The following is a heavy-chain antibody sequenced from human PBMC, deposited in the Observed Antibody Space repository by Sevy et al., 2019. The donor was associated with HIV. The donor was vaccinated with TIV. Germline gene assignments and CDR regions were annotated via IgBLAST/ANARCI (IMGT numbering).Heavy chain of an antibody. CDR3: ARAGTLSSGYTYGSIDF. CDR1: GYTFTGDY. J-gene: IGHJ4*02. CDR2: INPKRGDT. Sequence: AAVKVSCKASGYTFTGDYMHWVGQTPGQGLEWMGWINPKRGDTKSAQRFQGRVTMTRDTSISTAYMELSRLRYDDTALYYCARAGTLSSGYTYGSIDFWGQGTTVTVSS. V-gene: IGHV1-2*02. D-gene: IGHD5-18*01.